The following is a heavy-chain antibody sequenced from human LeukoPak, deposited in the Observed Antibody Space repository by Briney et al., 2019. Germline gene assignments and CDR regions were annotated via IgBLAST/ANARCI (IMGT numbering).Heavy chain of an antibody. V-gene: IGHV1-2*02. Sequence: ASVRVSCKASGYTFTDYYIHWVRQAPGQGLEWMGWVNPISGRTQYAQRFQGRVTMTRDTSISTAYMELSRLRSDDTAVYYCARERFYSSGNYNNRIDYWGQGTLVTVSS. CDR1: GYTFTDYY. CDR3: ARERFYSSGNYNNRIDY. CDR2: VNPISGRT. J-gene: IGHJ4*02. D-gene: IGHD3-10*01.